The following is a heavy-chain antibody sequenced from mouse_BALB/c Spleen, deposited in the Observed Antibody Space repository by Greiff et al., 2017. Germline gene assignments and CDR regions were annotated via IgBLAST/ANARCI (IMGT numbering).Heavy chain of an antibody. D-gene: IGHD1-1*02. V-gene: IGHV5-9-4*01. J-gene: IGHJ1*01. CDR3: ARGGWDWYFDV. CDR2: ISSGGSYT. CDR1: GFTFSSYA. Sequence: EVKVVESGGGLVKPGGSLKLSCAASGFTFSSYAMSWVRQSPETRLEWVAEISSGGSYTYYPDTVTGRFTISRDNAKNTLYLEMSSLRSEDTAMYYCARGGWDWYFDVWGAGTTVTVSS.